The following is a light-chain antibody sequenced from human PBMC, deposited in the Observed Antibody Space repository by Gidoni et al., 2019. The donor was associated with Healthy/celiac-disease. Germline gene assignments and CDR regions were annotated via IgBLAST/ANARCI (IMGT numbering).Light chain of an antibody. CDR3: QQYGSSPSVT. V-gene: IGKV3-20*01. Sequence: IVLTQPPGTLSLSPGERATLSCRASQSVSSSYLAWYQQKPGQAPRLLIYGASSRATGIPDRFSGSGSGTDFTLTISRLEPEDFAVDYCQQYGSSPSVTFGPGTKVDIK. J-gene: IGKJ3*01. CDR1: QSVSSSY. CDR2: GAS.